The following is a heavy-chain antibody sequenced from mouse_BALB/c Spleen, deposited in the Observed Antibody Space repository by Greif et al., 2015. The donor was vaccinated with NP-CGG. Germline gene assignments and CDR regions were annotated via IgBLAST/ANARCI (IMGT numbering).Heavy chain of an antibody. CDR3: ARDHGYYYGSSPYYAMDY. Sequence: VKLVESGPGLVAPSQSLSITCTVSGFSLTSYGVHWVRQPPGKGLEWLGVIWAGGSTNYNSALMSRLSISKDNSKSQVFLKMNSLQTDDTAMYYCARDHGYYYGSSPYYAMDYWGQGTSVTVSS. CDR1: GFSLTSYG. CDR2: IWAGGST. J-gene: IGHJ4*01. V-gene: IGHV2-9*02. D-gene: IGHD1-1*01.